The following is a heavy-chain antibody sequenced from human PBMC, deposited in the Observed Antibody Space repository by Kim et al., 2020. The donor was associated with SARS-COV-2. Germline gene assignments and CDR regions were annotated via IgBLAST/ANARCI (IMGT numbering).Heavy chain of an antibody. CDR1: GFTFSSYS. CDR3: ALRCGGSCPAYYYGMDV. Sequence: GGSLRLSCAASGFTFSSYSMNWVRQAPGKGLEWVSSISSSSSYIYYADSVKGRFTISRDNAKNSLYLQMNSLRAEDTAVYYCALRCGGSCPAYYYGMDVWGQGTTVTVSS. J-gene: IGHJ6*02. CDR2: ISSSSSYI. D-gene: IGHD2-15*01. V-gene: IGHV3-21*01.